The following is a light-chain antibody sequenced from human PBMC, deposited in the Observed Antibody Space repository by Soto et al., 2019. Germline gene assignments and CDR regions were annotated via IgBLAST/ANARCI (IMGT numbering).Light chain of an antibody. CDR2: DAS. CDR1: QSVSSY. CDR3: QQRSNWPL. V-gene: IGKV3-11*01. Sequence: EIVLTQSPATLSLSPGERATLSCRASQSVSSYLAWYQQKPGQAPRHLIYDASNRATGIPARFSGSGSGTDFTLTISSLEPEDFAVYYCQQRSNWPLFGGGTKVEIK. J-gene: IGKJ4*01.